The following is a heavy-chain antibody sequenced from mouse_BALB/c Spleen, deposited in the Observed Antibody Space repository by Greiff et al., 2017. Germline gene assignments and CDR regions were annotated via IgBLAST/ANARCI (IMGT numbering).Heavy chain of an antibody. CDR1: GYSITSDYA. Sequence: EVKLVESGPGLVKPSQSLSLTCTVTGYSITSDYAWNWIRQFPGNKLEWMGYISYSGSTSYNPSLKSRISITRDTSKNQFFLQLNSVTTEDTATYYCATYYRYDVVAYWGQGTLVTVSA. CDR2: ISYSGST. CDR3: ATYYRYDVVAY. D-gene: IGHD2-14*01. V-gene: IGHV3-2*02. J-gene: IGHJ3*01.